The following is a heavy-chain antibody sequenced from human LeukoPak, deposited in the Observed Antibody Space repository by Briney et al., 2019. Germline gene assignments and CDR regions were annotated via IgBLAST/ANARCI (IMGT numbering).Heavy chain of an antibody. Sequence: LPGGSLRLPCAASGFTFRSYGMHWVRQAPGKGLEWLAVIWYDGSNIYYADSVKGRFAISRDNSKNTLYLLLNSLRAEDTAVYYCARGPLAYSSGWEFDYWGQGTLVTVSS. J-gene: IGHJ4*02. V-gene: IGHV3-33*01. CDR2: IWYDGSNI. D-gene: IGHD6-19*01. CDR3: ARGPLAYSSGWEFDY. CDR1: GFTFRSYG.